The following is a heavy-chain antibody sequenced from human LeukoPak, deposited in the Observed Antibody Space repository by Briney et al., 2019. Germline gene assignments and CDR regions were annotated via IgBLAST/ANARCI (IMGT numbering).Heavy chain of an antibody. J-gene: IGHJ4*02. D-gene: IGHD3-10*01. CDR1: GGSISSNTYY. Sequence: SETLSLTCTVSGGSISSNTYYWGWIRQPPGKGLEWIGSIYYSGSTYYNPSLKSRVTISVDTSKNQFSLKLSSVTAADTAVYYCVRDPITMVRGVITTELDYWGQGTLVTVSS. CDR3: VRDPITMVRGVITTELDY. CDR2: IYYSGST. V-gene: IGHV4-39*07.